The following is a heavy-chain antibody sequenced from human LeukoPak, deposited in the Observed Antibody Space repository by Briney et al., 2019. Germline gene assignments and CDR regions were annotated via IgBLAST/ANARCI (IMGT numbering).Heavy chain of an antibody. D-gene: IGHD1-26*01. CDR2: IYYSGST. CDR3: ARRRGGGATTEFDP. J-gene: IGHJ5*02. CDR1: GGSISSYY. Sequence: SETLSLTCTVSGGSISSYYWSWIRQPPGKGLEWIGYIYYSGSTNYNPSLKSRVTISVDTSKNQFSQKLSSVTAADTAVYYCARRRGGGATTEFDPWGQGTLVTVSS. V-gene: IGHV4-59*08.